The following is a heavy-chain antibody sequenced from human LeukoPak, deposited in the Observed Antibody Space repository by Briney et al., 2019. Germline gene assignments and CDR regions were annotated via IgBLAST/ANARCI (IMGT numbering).Heavy chain of an antibody. CDR2: IYYSGST. V-gene: IGHV4-59*01. D-gene: IGHD3-22*01. J-gene: IGHJ5*02. CDR3: ARSYHDSSGYYFNWFDP. CDR1: GGSISSYY. Sequence: SETLSLTCTVSGGSISSYYWSWIRQPPGKGLEWIGYIYYSGSTNYNPSLKSRVTISVDTSKNQFSLKLSSVTAADTAVYYCARSYHDSSGYYFNWFDPWGQGTLVTVSS.